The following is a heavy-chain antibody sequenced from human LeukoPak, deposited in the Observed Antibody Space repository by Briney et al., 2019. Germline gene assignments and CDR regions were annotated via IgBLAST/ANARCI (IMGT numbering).Heavy chain of an antibody. CDR1: SGSISTSNYY. V-gene: IGHV4-39*07. Sequence: SETLSLTCTVSSGSISTSNYYWGWVRQPPGKALEWIGNIFYTGSTYYSPSLKSRVTIPVDTSKNQFSLNLSSVTAADTALYYCARDIGAYKGAFDIWGQGTMVTVSS. J-gene: IGHJ3*02. D-gene: IGHD5-12*01. CDR2: IFYTGST. CDR3: ARDIGAYKGAFDI.